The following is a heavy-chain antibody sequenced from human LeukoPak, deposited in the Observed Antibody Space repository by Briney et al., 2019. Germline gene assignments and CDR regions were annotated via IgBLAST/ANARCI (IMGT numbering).Heavy chain of an antibody. D-gene: IGHD3-16*01. CDR1: GFIFSTYG. CDR3: AKDSLADIDY. Sequence: GGSLRLSCAASGFIFSTYGMYWVRQAPDKGLEWVAFIRHDGSIKNYADSVKGRSTISRDNSKNTLYLQMNSLRAEDMAVYYCAKDSLADIDYWGQGTLVTVSS. V-gene: IGHV3-30*02. CDR2: IRHDGSIK. J-gene: IGHJ4*02.